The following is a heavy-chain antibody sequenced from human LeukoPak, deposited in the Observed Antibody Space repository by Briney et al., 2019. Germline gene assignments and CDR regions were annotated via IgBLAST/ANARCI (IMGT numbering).Heavy chain of an antibody. CDR2: ISGSGGST. J-gene: IGHJ4*02. V-gene: IGHV3-23*01. CDR1: GFTFSSYA. CDR3: AKKDDIVVVVAAALDY. D-gene: IGHD2-15*01. Sequence: GGSLRLSCAASGFTFSSYAMSWVRQAPGKGLEWVSAISGSGGSTYYADSVKGRFTTSRDNSKNTLYLQMNSLRAEDTAVYYCAKKDDIVVVVAAALDYWGQGTLVTVSS.